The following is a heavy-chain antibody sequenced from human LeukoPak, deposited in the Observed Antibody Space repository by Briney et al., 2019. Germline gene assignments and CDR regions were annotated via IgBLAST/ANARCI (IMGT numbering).Heavy chain of an antibody. D-gene: IGHD3-10*01. J-gene: IGHJ6*03. CDR1: GFTVSSNY. V-gene: IGHV3-7*01. CDR3: ATGFFHYYYMDV. Sequence: GGSLRLFCAASGFTVSSNYMSWVRQAPGKGLEWVANIYQDGSEKYYVDSVKGRFTISRDNAKKSLFLQMNSLRAEDTAVYYCATGFFHYYYMDVWGKGTTVTISS. CDR2: IYQDGSEK.